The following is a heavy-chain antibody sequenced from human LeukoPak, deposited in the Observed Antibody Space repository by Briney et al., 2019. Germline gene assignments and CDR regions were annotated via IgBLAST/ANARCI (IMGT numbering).Heavy chain of an antibody. J-gene: IGHJ4*02. Sequence: SETLSLTCTVSGGSISSGDYYWGWIRHPPGKGLEWIGYIYYSGSTYYNPSLKSPVTISVDTSKNQFSQTLSSVPAADTVVYYCARDCYNRIDYWGQGTLVTVSS. CDR2: IYYSGST. CDR3: ARDCYNRIDY. CDR1: GGSISSGDYY. V-gene: IGHV4-30-4*08. D-gene: IGHD5-24*01.